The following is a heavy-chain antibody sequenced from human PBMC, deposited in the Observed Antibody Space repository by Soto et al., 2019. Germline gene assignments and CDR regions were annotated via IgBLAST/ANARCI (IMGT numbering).Heavy chain of an antibody. D-gene: IGHD1-1*01. V-gene: IGHV4-39*01. Sequence: SETLSLTCTVSGGSLSSSSYYWGWIRQPPGKGLEWIGSIYYSGSTYYNPSLKSRVTISVDTSKNQFSLKLSSVTAADTAVYYCARTGTPIYNWFDPWGQGTLVTVSS. CDR3: ARTGTPIYNWFDP. CDR1: GGSLSSSSYY. CDR2: IYYSGST. J-gene: IGHJ5*02.